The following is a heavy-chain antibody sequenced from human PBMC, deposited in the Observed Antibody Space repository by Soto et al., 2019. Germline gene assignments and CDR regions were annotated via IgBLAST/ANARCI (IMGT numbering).Heavy chain of an antibody. J-gene: IGHJ4*02. CDR2: VYYSGTT. V-gene: IGHV4-39*01. CDR1: GGSISSSSYY. Sequence: QLQLQESGPGLVKPSETLSLTCTVSGGSISSSSYYWAWVRQPPGKGLEWIGSVYYSGTTYYNPSLKSRVTISEDTSKNQFSLRLSSVTAADTAVFYCARLIHCTTTSCYFDYWGQGTLVTVSS. D-gene: IGHD2-2*01. CDR3: ARLIHCTTTSCYFDY.